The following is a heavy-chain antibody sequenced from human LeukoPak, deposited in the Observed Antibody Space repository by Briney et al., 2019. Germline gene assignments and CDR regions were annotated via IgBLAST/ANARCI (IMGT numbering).Heavy chain of an antibody. CDR1: GYSFTASY. CDR3: VRDDHKGNSFDS. V-gene: IGHV1-2*02. Sequence: ASVKVSCKASGYSFTASYMHWVRQAPGQGLEWVGCINPKNGDTSTAQRFQGRVTMTRDTSLSTAYMDLTSLRSDDTAVYYCVRDDHKGNSFDSWGPGALVTVSS. D-gene: IGHD4-23*01. CDR2: INPKNGDT. J-gene: IGHJ5*01.